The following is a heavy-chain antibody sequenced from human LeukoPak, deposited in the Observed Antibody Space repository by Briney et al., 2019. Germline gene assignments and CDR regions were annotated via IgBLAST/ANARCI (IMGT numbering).Heavy chain of an antibody. CDR3: AKDRYGDYYPLDY. D-gene: IGHD4-17*01. CDR1: GFTFSSYG. V-gene: IGHV3-30*18. CDR2: ISYDGSNK. J-gene: IGHJ4*02. Sequence: GGSLRLSCAASGFTFSSYGMHWVRQAPGKGLEWVAVISYDGSNKYYADSVKGRFTISRDNSENTLYLQMNSLGAEDTAVYYCAKDRYGDYYPLDYWGQGTLVTVSS.